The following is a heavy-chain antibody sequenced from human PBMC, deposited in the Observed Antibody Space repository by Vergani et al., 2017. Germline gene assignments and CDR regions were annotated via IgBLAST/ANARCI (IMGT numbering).Heavy chain of an antibody. CDR3: ARGPVNYDFWSGYYKGWFDP. CDR1: GGSFSGYY. Sequence: QVQLQQWGAGLLKPSETLSLTCAVYGGSFSGYYWSWIRQPPGKGLEWIGEINHSGSTNYNPSLKSRVTISVDTSKNQLSLKLSSVTAADTAVYYCARGPVNYDFWSGYYKGWFDPWGQGTLVTVSS. V-gene: IGHV4-34*01. CDR2: INHSGST. J-gene: IGHJ5*02. D-gene: IGHD3-3*01.